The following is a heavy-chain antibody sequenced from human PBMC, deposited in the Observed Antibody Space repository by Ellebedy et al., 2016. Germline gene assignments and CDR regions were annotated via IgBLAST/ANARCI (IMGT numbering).Heavy chain of an antibody. D-gene: IGHD3-16*02. Sequence: ASVKVSCKASGYTFTSYGISWVRQAPGQGLEWMGWISAYNGNTNYAPKLQGRVTMTTNTSTSTAYMELENLRSNDTAVYSCARDSRVTFGGLIVYFDFWGQGTQVTVSS. CDR3: ARDSRVTFGGLIVYFDF. J-gene: IGHJ4*02. CDR2: ISAYNGNT. V-gene: IGHV1-18*04. CDR1: GYTFTSYG.